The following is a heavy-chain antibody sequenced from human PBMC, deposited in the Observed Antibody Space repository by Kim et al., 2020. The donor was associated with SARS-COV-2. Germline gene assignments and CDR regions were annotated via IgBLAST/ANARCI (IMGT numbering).Heavy chain of an antibody. Sequence: SETLSLTCAISGESFSGHHWTWIRQPPGKGLEWIGEIHADGSANYTPSLESRVTISIDTSTNQFSMTLTSVTAADTGVYYCARGWREQWSPAHYWGQGTLVAVSS. J-gene: IGHJ4*02. V-gene: IGHV4-34*01. CDR2: IHADGSA. CDR3: ARGWREQWSPAHY. D-gene: IGHD2-15*01. CDR1: GESFSGHH.